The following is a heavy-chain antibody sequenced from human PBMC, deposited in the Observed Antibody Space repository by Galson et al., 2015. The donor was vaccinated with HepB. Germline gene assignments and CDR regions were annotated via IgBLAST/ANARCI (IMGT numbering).Heavy chain of an antibody. J-gene: IGHJ3*02. CDR2: ISGSGGST. D-gene: IGHD2-15*01. CDR1: GFTFSSYA. Sequence: SLRLSCAASGFTFSSYAMSWVRQAPGKGLEWVSAISGSGGSTYYADSVKGRFTISRDNSKNTLYLQMNSLRAEDTAVYYCAKVGYDIVVVVAATEGGAFDIWGQGTMVTVSS. V-gene: IGHV3-23*01. CDR3: AKVGYDIVVVVAATEGGAFDI.